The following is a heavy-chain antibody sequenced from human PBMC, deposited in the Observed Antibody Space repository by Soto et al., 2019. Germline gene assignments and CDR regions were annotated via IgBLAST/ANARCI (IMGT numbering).Heavy chain of an antibody. CDR2: IGDRGTTT. V-gene: IGHV3-23*01. D-gene: IGHD3-10*01. CDR1: GFTFSRYA. CDR3: VKDLQGKNYYCGMDG. Sequence: EVQLLQSGGGLVQPGGSLRLSCVGSGFTFSRYAMIWVRQTPGKGLEWVSGIGDRGTTTYYADSVKGRFTISRDNSGNTMLLQMNSQRVEDSAIYSCVKDLQGKNYYCGMDGWGQGTTVTVS. J-gene: IGHJ6*02.